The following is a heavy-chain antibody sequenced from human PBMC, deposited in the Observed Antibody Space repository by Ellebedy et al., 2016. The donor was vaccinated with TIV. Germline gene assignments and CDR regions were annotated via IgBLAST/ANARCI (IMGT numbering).Heavy chain of an antibody. V-gene: IGHV3-23*01. CDR3: ARETTVMPFDY. D-gene: IGHD4-17*01. CDR2: ISGSGGST. J-gene: IGHJ4*02. CDR1: GFTFSSYA. Sequence: GESLKISXAASGFTFSSYAMSWVRQAPGKGLEWVSAISGSGGSTYYADSVKGRFTISRDNSKNTLYLQMNSLRAEDTAVYYCARETTVMPFDYWGQGTLVTVSS.